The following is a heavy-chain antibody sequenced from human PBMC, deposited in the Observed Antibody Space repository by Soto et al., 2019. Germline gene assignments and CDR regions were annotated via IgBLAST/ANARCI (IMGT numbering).Heavy chain of an antibody. CDR2: IGTAGDP. D-gene: IGHD3-10*01. V-gene: IGHV3-13*05. CDR1: GFTFSSYD. CDR3: ARDLRSKGSGRDVGMDV. Sequence: VGSLRLSCAASGFTFSSYDMHWVRQATGKGLEWVSAIGTAGDPYYPGSVKGRFTISRENAKNSLYLQMNSLRAGDTAVYYCARDLRSKGSGRDVGMDVWGQGTTVTVSS. J-gene: IGHJ6*02.